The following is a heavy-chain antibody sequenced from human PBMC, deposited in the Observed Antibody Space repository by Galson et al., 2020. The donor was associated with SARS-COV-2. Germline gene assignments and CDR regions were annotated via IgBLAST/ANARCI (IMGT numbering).Heavy chain of an antibody. CDR2: IYYSGST. Sequence: ASETLSLTCAVSGGSISSYYWSWIRQPPGKGLEWIGYIYYSGSTNYNPSLKSRVTISVDTSKNQFSLKLSSLTAADTAVYYCARALYYYDSSGYGINWFDPWGQGTLVTVSS. V-gene: IGHV4-59*01. J-gene: IGHJ5*02. CDR3: ARALYYYDSSGYGINWFDP. CDR1: GGSISSYY. D-gene: IGHD3-22*01.